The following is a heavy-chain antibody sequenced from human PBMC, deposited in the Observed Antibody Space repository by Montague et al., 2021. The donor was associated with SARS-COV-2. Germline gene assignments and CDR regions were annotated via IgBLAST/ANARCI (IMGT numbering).Heavy chain of an antibody. CDR1: GFPFSSYG. V-gene: IGHV3-30-3*01. D-gene: IGHD5-24*01. Sequence: SLSLSFSASGFPFSSYGMHWVRQAPGKGLEWATLISYDGSNKYYADSVKGRFTISRDNSKNTLYLQMSSLRAEDTAVYYCARESSIDEKGMGLDYWGQGT. CDR3: ARESSIDEKGMGLDY. J-gene: IGHJ4*02. CDR2: ISYDGSNK.